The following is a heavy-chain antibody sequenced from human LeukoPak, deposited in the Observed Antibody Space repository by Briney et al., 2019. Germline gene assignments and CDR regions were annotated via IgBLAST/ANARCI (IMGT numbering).Heavy chain of an antibody. J-gene: IGHJ4*02. D-gene: IGHD6-13*01. Sequence: GGSLRLSCAASGLTFKTYAMSWVRQAPGKGLEWVSVIYTGGSTYYADSVKGRFTISRDNSKNTLYLQMNSLRAEDTAVYYCARSPAAGSAAAFDYWGQGTLVTVSS. V-gene: IGHV3-53*01. CDR2: IYTGGST. CDR3: ARSPAAGSAAAFDY. CDR1: GLTFKTYA.